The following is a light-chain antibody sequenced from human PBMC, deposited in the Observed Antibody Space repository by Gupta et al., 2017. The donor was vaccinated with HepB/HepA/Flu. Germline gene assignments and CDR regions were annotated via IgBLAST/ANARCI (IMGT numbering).Light chain of an antibody. CDR2: DAS. CDR3: QHRSNWPLT. V-gene: IGKV3-11*01. J-gene: IGKJ4*01. CDR1: QSVGSD. Sequence: EIVLTHSPATLSLSPGERTTLSCRASQSVGSDLAWYQQKPGQAPRLLIYDASNRATGIPARFSGSGSGTEFTLTISSLEPEDFAVYYCQHRSNWPLTFGGGTKVEIK.